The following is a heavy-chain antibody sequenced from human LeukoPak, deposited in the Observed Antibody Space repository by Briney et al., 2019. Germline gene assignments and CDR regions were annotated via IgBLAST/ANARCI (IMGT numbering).Heavy chain of an antibody. CDR1: GGSISSHY. V-gene: IGHV4-59*11. CDR3: ARDAYCSSSSWYFCMDV. CDR2: IYYSGST. J-gene: IGHJ6*03. D-gene: IGHD2-2*01. Sequence: SETLSLTCTVSGGSISSHYWSWIRQPPGKGLEWIEYIYYSGSTNYNPSLKSRVTISVDTSKNQFSLKLSSVTAADTAVYYCARDAYCSSSSWYFCMDVLGKGTTVTVSS.